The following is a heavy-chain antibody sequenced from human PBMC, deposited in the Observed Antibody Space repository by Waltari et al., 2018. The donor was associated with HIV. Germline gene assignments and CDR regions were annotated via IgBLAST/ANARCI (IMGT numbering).Heavy chain of an antibody. J-gene: IGHJ6*02. CDR2: INHSGST. CDR1: GGSFSGYY. Sequence: QVQLQQWGAGLLKPSETLSLTCAVYGGSFSGYYWSWIRQPPGTGLEWIGEINHSGSTNYNPSLKSRVTISVDTSKNQFSLKLSSVTAADTAVYYCARGRGVVPAAIRPPYYYYYGMDVWGQGTTVTVSS. D-gene: IGHD2-2*02. CDR3: ARGRGVVPAAIRPPYYYYYGMDV. V-gene: IGHV4-34*01.